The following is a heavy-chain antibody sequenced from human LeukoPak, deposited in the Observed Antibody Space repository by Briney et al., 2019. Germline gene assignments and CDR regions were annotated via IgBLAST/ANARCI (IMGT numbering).Heavy chain of an antibody. D-gene: IGHD3-22*01. CDR2: ISAYNGNT. CDR1: GYTFTSYG. CDR3: AITPNYYDSSGYSYYFDY. V-gene: IGHV1-18*01. J-gene: IGHJ4*02. Sequence: ASVKVSCKASGYTFTSYGISWVRQAPGQGLEWMGWISAYNGNTNYAQKLQGRVTMTTDTSTSTAYMELRGLRSDDTAVYYCAITPNYYDSSGYSYYFDYWGQGTLVTVSS.